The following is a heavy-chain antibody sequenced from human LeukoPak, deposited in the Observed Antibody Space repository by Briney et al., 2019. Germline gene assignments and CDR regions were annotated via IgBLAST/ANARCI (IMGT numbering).Heavy chain of an antibody. Sequence: ASVKVSCKASGGTFSSYAISWVRQAPGQGLEWMGWINPNSGGTNYAQKFQGRVTMTRDTSISTAYMELSRLRSDDTAVYYCATTVTTNFDYWGQGTLVTVSS. J-gene: IGHJ4*02. D-gene: IGHD4-17*01. V-gene: IGHV1-2*02. CDR2: INPNSGGT. CDR1: GGTFSSYA. CDR3: ATTVTTNFDY.